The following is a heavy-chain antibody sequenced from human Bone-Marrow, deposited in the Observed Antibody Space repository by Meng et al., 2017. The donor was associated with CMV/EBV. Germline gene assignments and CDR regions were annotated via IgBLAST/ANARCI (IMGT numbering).Heavy chain of an antibody. Sequence: ASVKVSCKASGYTFTSYGISWVRQAPGQGLEWMGWISAYNGNTNYAQKLQGRVTMTTDTSTRTAYMGLRSLRSDDTAVYYCASGGRGTYYDFWSGYSYFDYWGLGTLVTVSS. CDR3: ASGGRGTYYDFWSGYSYFDY. CDR1: GYTFTSYG. V-gene: IGHV1-18*01. D-gene: IGHD3-3*01. J-gene: IGHJ4*02. CDR2: ISAYNGNT.